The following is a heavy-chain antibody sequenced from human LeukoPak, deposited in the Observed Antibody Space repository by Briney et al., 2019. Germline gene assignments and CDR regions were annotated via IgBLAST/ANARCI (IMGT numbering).Heavy chain of an antibody. D-gene: IGHD2-2*01. CDR2: IYTSGST. V-gene: IGHV4-4*07. Sequence: SETLSLTCTVSGGSISSYYWSWIRQPAGKGLEWIGRIYTSGSTNYNPSLKSRVTMSVDTSKNQFSLKLSSVTAAGTAVYYCARESGPAALYRYAFDIWGQGTMVTVSS. CDR3: ARESGPAALYRYAFDI. CDR1: GGSISSYY. J-gene: IGHJ3*02.